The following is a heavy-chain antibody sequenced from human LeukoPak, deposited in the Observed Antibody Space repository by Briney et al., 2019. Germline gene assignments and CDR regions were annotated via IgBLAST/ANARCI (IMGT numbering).Heavy chain of an antibody. CDR3: ARADYYDSSGYNDY. D-gene: IGHD3-22*01. Sequence: GGSLRLSCAASGFTVSSNYMSWVRQAPGKGLELVSVIYSGGNTYYADSVKGRFTISRDNSKNTLYLQMTSLRAEDTAVYYCARADYYDSSGYNDYWGQGTLVTVSS. V-gene: IGHV3-53*01. J-gene: IGHJ4*02. CDR2: IYSGGNT. CDR1: GFTVSSNY.